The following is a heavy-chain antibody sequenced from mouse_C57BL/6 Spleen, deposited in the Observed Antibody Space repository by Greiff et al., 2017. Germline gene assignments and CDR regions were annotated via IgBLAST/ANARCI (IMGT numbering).Heavy chain of an antibody. V-gene: IGHV1-82*01. D-gene: IGHD2-12*01. J-gene: IGHJ2*01. CDR2: IYPGDGDT. CDR1: GYAFSSSW. CDR3: ARDLYDYFDY. Sequence: VKLQESGPELVKPGASVKISCKASGYAFSSSWMNWVKQRPGKGLEWIGRIYPGDGDTNYNGKFKGKATLTADKSSSTAYMQLSSLTSEDSAVYFCARDLYDYFDYWGQGTTLTVSS.